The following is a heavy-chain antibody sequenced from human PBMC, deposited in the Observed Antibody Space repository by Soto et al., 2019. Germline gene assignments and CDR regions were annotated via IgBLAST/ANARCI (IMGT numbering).Heavy chain of an antibody. CDR2: IYYSGST. V-gene: IGHV4-59*01. J-gene: IGHJ5*02. D-gene: IGHD6-19*01. CDR1: GGSISSYY. Sequence: PSENLSLTCTVSGGSISSYYWSWIRQPPGKGLEWIGYIYYSGSTNYNPSLKSRVTISVDTSKNQFSLKLSSVTAADTAVYYCARIGSASYSSGWYRGPYNWFDPWGQGTLVTVSS. CDR3: ARIGSASYSSGWYRGPYNWFDP.